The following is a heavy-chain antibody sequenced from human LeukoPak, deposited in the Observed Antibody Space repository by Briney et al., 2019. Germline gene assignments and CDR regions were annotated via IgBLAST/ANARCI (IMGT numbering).Heavy chain of an antibody. D-gene: IGHD2-2*01. J-gene: IGHJ6*02. CDR1: GFTFSDYS. CDR2: ISSGSTYI. V-gene: IGHV3-21*01. Sequence: SGGSLRLSCVASGFTFSDYSMTWVRQAPGKGLEWVSSISSGSTYIYYADSLKGRFTISRDNAKNSLFLEMNSLRAEDTAVYYCARLFCSRTSCSARSYYYYGMDVWGQGTTVTVSS. CDR3: ARLFCSRTSCSARSYYYYGMDV.